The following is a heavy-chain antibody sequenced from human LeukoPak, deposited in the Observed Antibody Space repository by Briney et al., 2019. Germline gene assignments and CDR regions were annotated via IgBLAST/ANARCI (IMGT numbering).Heavy chain of an antibody. CDR2: IWYDGSNK. V-gene: IGHV3-33*01. CDR1: GFTFSSYG. Sequence: GGSLRLSCAASGFTFSSYGMPWVRQAPGKGLEWVAVIWYDGSNKYYADSVKGRFTISRDNSKNTLYLQMNSLRAEDTAVYYCAREKGHYYGSGSYLGYYYYYGMDVWGQGITVTVSS. J-gene: IGHJ6*02. D-gene: IGHD3-10*01. CDR3: AREKGHYYGSGSYLGYYYYYGMDV.